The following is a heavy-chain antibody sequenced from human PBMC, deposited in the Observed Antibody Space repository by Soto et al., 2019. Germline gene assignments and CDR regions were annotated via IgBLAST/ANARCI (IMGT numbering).Heavy chain of an antibody. CDR1: GYTFTSYY. CDR3: AMRSTGLRSDYYYYYGMDV. CDR2: INPSGGST. Sequence: GASVKVSCKASGYTFTSYYMHWVRQAPGQGLEWMGIINPSGGSTSYAQKFQGRVAMTRDTSTSTVYMELSSLRSEDTAVYYCAMRSTGLRSDYYYYYGMDVWGQGTTVTVSS. J-gene: IGHJ6*02. D-gene: IGHD1-1*01. V-gene: IGHV1-46*01.